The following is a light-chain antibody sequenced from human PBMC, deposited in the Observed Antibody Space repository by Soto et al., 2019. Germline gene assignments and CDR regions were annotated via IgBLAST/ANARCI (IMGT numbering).Light chain of an antibody. CDR3: SSYAGRSNV. Sequence: QSALTQPPSASGSPGQSVAISCTGTSSDVGGYNYVCWYQQHPGKAPKLMLYEVNKRPSGVPDRFSGSKAGNTASLTVSGLEAEDEAEYYCSSYAGRSNVFGTGTKLTVL. V-gene: IGLV2-8*01. CDR2: EVN. J-gene: IGLJ1*01. CDR1: SSDVGGYNY.